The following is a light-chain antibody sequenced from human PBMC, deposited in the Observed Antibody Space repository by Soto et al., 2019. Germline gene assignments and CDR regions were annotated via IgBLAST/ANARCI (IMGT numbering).Light chain of an antibody. CDR3: QSYGTSVTGLDI. CDR1: SSDIGAGND. V-gene: IGLV1-40*01. J-gene: IGLJ1*01. CDR2: ANT. Sequence: QLVLTQPPSVSGGPGQWVTISCTGSSSDIGAGNDVHWYQQVPGTAPRLLIYANTKRPSGVPDRFSGSKSGTSAFLAITGLQVEDDADYYCQSYGTSVTGLDIFGTGTKLTVL.